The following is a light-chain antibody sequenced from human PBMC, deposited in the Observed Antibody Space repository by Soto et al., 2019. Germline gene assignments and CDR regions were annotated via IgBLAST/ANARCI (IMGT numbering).Light chain of an antibody. V-gene: IGKV3-15*01. CDR3: QQYNNWPPVT. CDR1: QSVSSK. CDR2: AAS. Sequence: EIVMTQSPATLSVSPGERATLSCRASQSVSSKLAWYQQKPGQAPRLLMYAASTRATGIPARFSGSGSGTEFTLTISSLQSEDFAGYYCQQYNNWPPVTFGQGTKVEIK. J-gene: IGKJ1*01.